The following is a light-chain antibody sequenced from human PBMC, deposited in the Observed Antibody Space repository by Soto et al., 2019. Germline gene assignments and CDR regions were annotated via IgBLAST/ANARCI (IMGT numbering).Light chain of an antibody. Sequence: QSVLTQPASVSGSPGQSITISCTGTSSDVGGYNYVSWYQQHPGKAPKLMIYDVSNRPSGVSNRFSGSKSGNTASLTISGLQAEDEADYYCSSYTSSSTSLVFGGGNKLTVL. V-gene: IGLV2-14*01. CDR1: SSDVGGYNY. CDR3: SSYTSSSTSLV. CDR2: DVS. J-gene: IGLJ3*02.